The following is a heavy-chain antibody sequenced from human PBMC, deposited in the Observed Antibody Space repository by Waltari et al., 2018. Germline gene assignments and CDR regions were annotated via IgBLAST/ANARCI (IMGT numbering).Heavy chain of an antibody. CDR1: GGTFSPYT. V-gene: IGHV1-69*08. CDR3: AFAGVTTYSGSLDS. D-gene: IGHD1-26*01. CDR2: IVPLLGPA. Sequence: QVKLVQSGAEVKKPGSSVKVSCKESGGTFSPYTISWVRQAPGQGLAWMGRIVPLLGPANYAQKFQGRLTITADKSTSTAYMELSSLRSEDTAVYYCAFAGVTTYSGSLDSWGQGTLVTVSS. J-gene: IGHJ4*02.